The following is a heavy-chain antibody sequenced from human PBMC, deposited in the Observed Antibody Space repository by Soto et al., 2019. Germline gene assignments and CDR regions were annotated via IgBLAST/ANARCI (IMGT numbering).Heavy chain of an antibody. Sequence: PSETLSLTCAVYGGSFSGYYWSWIRQPPGKGLEWIGEINHSGSTNYNPSLKSRVTISVDTSKNQFSLKLSSVTAADTAVYYCASPGKKDYDFKTRAGELDYWGQGTLVTVSS. CDR1: GGSFSGYY. CDR3: ASPGKKDYDFKTRAGELDY. D-gene: IGHD3-3*01. CDR2: INHSGST. V-gene: IGHV4-34*01. J-gene: IGHJ4*02.